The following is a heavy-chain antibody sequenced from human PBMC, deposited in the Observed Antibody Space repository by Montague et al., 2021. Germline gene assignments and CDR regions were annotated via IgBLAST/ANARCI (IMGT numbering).Heavy chain of an antibody. CDR2: ISYSGRT. Sequence: SETLSLTCTVSGGSISNYFWTWIRQPPGKGLEWIGFISYSGRTNFNPSLKSRVTISLDTSKNQFSLNLSSVTAADTAVYYCARYTTTDGLDVWGQGTTVTVSS. CDR3: ARYTTTDGLDV. D-gene: IGHD1-1*01. CDR1: GGSISNYF. V-gene: IGHV4-59*13. J-gene: IGHJ6*02.